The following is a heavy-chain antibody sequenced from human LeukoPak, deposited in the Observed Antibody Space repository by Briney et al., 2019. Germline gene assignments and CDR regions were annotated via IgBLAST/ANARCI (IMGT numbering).Heavy chain of an antibody. CDR2: ITTYNGNT. CDR1: GYTFTSYG. J-gene: IGHJ4*02. D-gene: IGHD1-26*01. CDR3: ARRSGSYYEGDY. Sequence: ASVKVSCKASGYTFTSYGISWVRQAPGQGLEWMGWITTYNGNTNYAQKLQGRVTMTTGTSTSTAYMELRSLRSDDTAVYYCARRSGSYYEGDYWGQGTVVTVSS. V-gene: IGHV1-18*01.